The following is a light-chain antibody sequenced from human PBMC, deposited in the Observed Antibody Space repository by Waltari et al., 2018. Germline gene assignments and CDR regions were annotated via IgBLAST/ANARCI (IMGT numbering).Light chain of an antibody. V-gene: IGKV3-11*01. CDR1: QSVSGY. CDR3: QQSYSSGH. J-gene: IGKJ5*01. CDR2: DTS. Sequence: EIVLTQSPATVSLSPGERATLSCRASQSVSGYLAWYQQKPGQAPRLLLYDTSNRATGIPARFSGSGSGTDFTLTISSLEPEDFAVYYCQQSYSSGHFGQGTRLDIK.